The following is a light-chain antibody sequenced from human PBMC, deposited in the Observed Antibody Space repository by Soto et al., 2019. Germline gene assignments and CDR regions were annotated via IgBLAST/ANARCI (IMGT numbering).Light chain of an antibody. V-gene: IGLV1-44*01. CDR1: SSNIGTNT. Sequence: QSVLTQPPSASGTPGQRVTISCSGSSSNIGTNTVDWYQKLPGTAPKLLIFNNDQGPSGVPDRFSASKSGTSASLAISGLQSEDEADYYCAAWDDSLNGVVFGGGTKLTVL. CDR2: NND. CDR3: AAWDDSLNGVV. J-gene: IGLJ2*01.